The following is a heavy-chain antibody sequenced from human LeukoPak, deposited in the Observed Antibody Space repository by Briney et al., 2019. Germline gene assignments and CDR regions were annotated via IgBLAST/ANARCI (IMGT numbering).Heavy chain of an antibody. V-gene: IGHV3-53*01. CDR2: IYSGGST. CDR3: ARGYCSSTSCYDVWRPLDY. Sequence: GGSLRRSCAASGFTVSSNYMSWVRQAPGKGLEWVSVIYSGGSTYYADSVKGRFTISRDNPKNTLYLQMNSLRAEDTAVYYCARGYCSSTSCYDVWRPLDYWGQGTLVTVSS. D-gene: IGHD2-2*01. J-gene: IGHJ4*02. CDR1: GFTVSSNY.